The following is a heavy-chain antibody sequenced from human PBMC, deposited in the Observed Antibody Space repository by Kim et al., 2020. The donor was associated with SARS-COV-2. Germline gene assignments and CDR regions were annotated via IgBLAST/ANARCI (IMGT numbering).Heavy chain of an antibody. J-gene: IGHJ4*02. CDR1: GFTFSSYE. CDR3: ASRYYDFWSGYDY. Sequence: GGSLRLSCAASGFTFSSYEMNWVRQAPGKGLEWVSYISSSGSTIYYADSVKGRFTISRDNAKNSLYLQMNSLRAEDRAVYYCASRYYDFWSGYDYWGQGTLVTVSS. CDR2: ISSSGSTI. V-gene: IGHV3-48*03. D-gene: IGHD3-3*01.